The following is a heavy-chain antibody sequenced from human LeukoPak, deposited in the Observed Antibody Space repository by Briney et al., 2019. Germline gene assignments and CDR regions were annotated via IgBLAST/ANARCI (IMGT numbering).Heavy chain of an antibody. Sequence: TETLSLTCTVSGGSMSSYYWSWIRQPPGKGLEWIGYIYYSGSTNYNPSLKSRLTISVDASKNQFSLKLSSVTATDTAVYYCASLTTVTQGYFDSWGQETRDTVSS. D-gene: IGHD4-17*01. J-gene: IGHJ4*02. V-gene: IGHV4-59*08. CDR2: IYYSGST. CDR3: ASLTTVTQGYFDS. CDR1: GGSMSSYY.